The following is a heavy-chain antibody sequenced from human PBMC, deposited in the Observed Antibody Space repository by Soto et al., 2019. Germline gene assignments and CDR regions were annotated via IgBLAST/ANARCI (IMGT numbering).Heavy chain of an antibody. CDR2: IYPSDSDT. J-gene: IGHJ5*02. CDR3: ASTHIVATPRAWFDP. V-gene: IGHV5-51*01. Sequence: PVESLKISFKASGYTFTNDWICLVRQMPGKGLEWIGIIYPSDSDTRYNPSFQGQVTISVYKSISTAYLQWSILKAPFTAIYHCASTHIVATPRAWFDPWGQGTLVTVSS. CDR1: GYTFTNDW. D-gene: IGHD2-21*01.